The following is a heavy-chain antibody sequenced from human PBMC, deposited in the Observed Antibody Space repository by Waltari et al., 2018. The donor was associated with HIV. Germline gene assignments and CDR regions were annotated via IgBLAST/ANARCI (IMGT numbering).Heavy chain of an antibody. D-gene: IGHD1-7*01. CDR3: ARGRNCSEDFDY. J-gene: IGHJ4*02. CDR2: IYTTGTT. Sequence: QVHLQESDPGLVKASQTLSLTCAVSGASVSSGRYFWSWIRQPAGKGLEWIGHIYTTGTTNYSPSLKSRVTMLLATSSNQVSLKLLSVTAADTAVYYCARGRNCSEDFDYWGQGTLVTVSS. CDR1: GASVSSGRYF. V-gene: IGHV4-61*02.